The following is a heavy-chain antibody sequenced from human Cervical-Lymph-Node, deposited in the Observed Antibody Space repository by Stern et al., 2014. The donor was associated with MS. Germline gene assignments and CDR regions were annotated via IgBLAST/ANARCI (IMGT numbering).Heavy chain of an antibody. Sequence: VQLTQSGAEVEKPGASVKVSCKAFVSTFSSHTFTWVRQAPGQGLEWVGWRSGYNCNTSYAWRLKGKVNLTTATSTSTAYMELRSLRPYDSAMYFCAISGSPHSHYSVDVWGQGTPVTVSS. D-gene: IGHD5-12*01. CDR1: VSTFSSHT. J-gene: IGHJ6*02. V-gene: IGHV1-18*04. CDR2: RSGYNCNT. CDR3: AISGSPHSHYSVDV.